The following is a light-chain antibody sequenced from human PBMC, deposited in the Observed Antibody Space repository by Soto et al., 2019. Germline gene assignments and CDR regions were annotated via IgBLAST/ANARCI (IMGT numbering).Light chain of an antibody. J-gene: IGKJ2*01. CDR3: QHYTNWPPMFT. CDR1: QSVSSN. CDR2: GAS. V-gene: IGKV3D-15*01. Sequence: EIVMTQSPATLSVSPGERATLSCRASQSVSSNLAWYQQRPGQAPSLLIFGASSRATGVPARFSGSGSGTEFTLTISSLQSEDFAVYYCQHYTNWPPMFTFGQGTKVQIK.